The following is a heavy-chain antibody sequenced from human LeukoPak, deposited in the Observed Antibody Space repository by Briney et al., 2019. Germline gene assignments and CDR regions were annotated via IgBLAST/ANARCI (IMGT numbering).Heavy chain of an antibody. Sequence: GGSLRLSCAASGFSFSSYSMNWVRQAPGKGLGWVSYISSSSSTIYYADSVKGRFTISRDNAKNSLHLQMNSLRAEDTAVYYCARELDRVAYGMDVWGQGTTVTVSS. CDR3: ARELDRVAYGMDV. CDR1: GFSFSSYS. D-gene: IGHD5-12*01. CDR2: ISSSSSTI. J-gene: IGHJ6*02. V-gene: IGHV3-48*04.